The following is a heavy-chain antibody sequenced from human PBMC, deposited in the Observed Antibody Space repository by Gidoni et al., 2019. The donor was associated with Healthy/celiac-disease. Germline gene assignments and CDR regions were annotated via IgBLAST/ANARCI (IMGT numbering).Heavy chain of an antibody. CDR3: TSRGRDYGDYGLDY. D-gene: IGHD4-17*01. CDR2: IRSKANSYAT. V-gene: IGHV3-73*01. CDR1: GFTFSCSA. Sequence: EVQLVESGGGLVQPGGSLKLSCAASGFTFSCSAMHWVRQASGKGLEWVGRIRSKANSYATAYAASVKGRFTISRDDSKNTAYLQMNSLKTEDTAVYYCTSRGRDYGDYGLDYWGQGTLVTVSS. J-gene: IGHJ4*02.